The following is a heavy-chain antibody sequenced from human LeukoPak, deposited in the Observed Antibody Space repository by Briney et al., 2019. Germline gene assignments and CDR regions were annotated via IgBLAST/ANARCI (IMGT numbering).Heavy chain of an antibody. CDR1: GGSFSGYY. Sequence: SETLSLTCAVYGGSFSGYYWSRIRQPPGKGLEWIGEINHSGSTNYNPSLKSRVTISVDTSKNQFSLKLSSVTAADTAVYYCASRSSGGGFDYWGQGTLVTVSS. V-gene: IGHV4-34*01. CDR2: INHSGST. D-gene: IGHD3-22*01. J-gene: IGHJ4*02. CDR3: ASRSSGGGFDY.